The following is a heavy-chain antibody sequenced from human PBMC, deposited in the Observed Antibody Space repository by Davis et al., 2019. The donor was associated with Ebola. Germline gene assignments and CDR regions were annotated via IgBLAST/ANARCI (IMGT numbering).Heavy chain of an antibody. CDR2: INPNSGGT. J-gene: IGHJ5*02. CDR3: ARTKIAVAGPPKYNWFDP. CDR1: GYTFTGYY. Sequence: ASVKVSCKASGYTFTGYYMHWVRQAPGQGLEWMGWINPNSGGTNYAQKFQGWVTMTRDTSISTAYMELSRLRSEDTAVYYCARTKIAVAGPPKYNWFDPWGQGTLVTVSS. D-gene: IGHD6-19*01. V-gene: IGHV1-2*04.